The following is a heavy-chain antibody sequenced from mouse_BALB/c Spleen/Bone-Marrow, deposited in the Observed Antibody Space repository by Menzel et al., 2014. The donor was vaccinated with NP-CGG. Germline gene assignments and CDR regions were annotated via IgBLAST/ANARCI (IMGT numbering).Heavy chain of an antibody. V-gene: IGHV4-1*02. CDR3: ARQGYYGYSDY. CDR1: GFDFSRYW. D-gene: IGHD1-2*01. CDR2: INPDSSTI. J-gene: IGHJ2*01. Sequence: EVKLVESGGGLVQPGGSLKLSCAASGFDFSRYWMSWVRQAPGKGPEWIGEINPDSSTINYTPSLKDKFIISRDNAKNTLYLQMRKVRSEDTALYYCARQGYYGYSDYWGQGTTLTVSS.